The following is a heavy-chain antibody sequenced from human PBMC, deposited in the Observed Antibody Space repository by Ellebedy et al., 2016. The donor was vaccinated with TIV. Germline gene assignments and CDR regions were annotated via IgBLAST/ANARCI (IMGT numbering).Heavy chain of an antibody. Sequence: GESLKISCAASGFTFSSYTINWVRQAPGKGLEWVSAISGSGGNTYYADSVKGRFTISRDNSKNTLYLQMNSLRAEDTAVYYCAKDLSGDYYFDYWGQGTLVTVSS. V-gene: IGHV3-23*01. CDR3: AKDLSGDYYFDY. D-gene: IGHD4-17*01. J-gene: IGHJ4*02. CDR2: ISGSGGNT. CDR1: GFTFSSYT.